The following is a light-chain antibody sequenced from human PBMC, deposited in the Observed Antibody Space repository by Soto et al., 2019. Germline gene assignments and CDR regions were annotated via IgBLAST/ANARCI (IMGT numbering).Light chain of an antibody. CDR1: QSVSSY. Sequence: EIVLTQSPATLSLSLGERATLSCRASQSVSSYLAWYQQKPGQAPRLLIYGASNRATGIPARFSGSGSGTDFTLAISSLEPEDFAVYYCQQYDSSRWTFGQGTKVDIK. CDR2: GAS. CDR3: QQYDSSRWT. V-gene: IGKV3-11*01. J-gene: IGKJ1*01.